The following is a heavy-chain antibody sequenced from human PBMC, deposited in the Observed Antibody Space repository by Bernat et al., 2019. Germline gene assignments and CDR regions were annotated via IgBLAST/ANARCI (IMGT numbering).Heavy chain of an antibody. CDR2: ISYDGSNK. J-gene: IGHJ4*02. CDR3: AKDPVITVLSYYFDY. D-gene: IGHD4-11*01. V-gene: IGHV3-30*18. CDR1: GFTFSSYG. Sequence: QVQLVESGGGVVQPGRSLRLSCAASGFTFSSYGMHWVRQAPGKGLEWVAVISYDGSNKYYADSAKGRFTISRDNSKNTLYLQMNSLRPEDTAVYHCAKDPVITVLSYYFDYWGQGTLVTVSS.